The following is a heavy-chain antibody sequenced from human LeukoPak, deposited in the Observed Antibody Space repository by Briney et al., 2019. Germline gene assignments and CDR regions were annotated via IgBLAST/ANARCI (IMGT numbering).Heavy chain of an antibody. Sequence: ASVRVSCKVSGYTLTELSMHWVRQAPGKGLEWMGGFDPEDGETIYAQKFKGRVTMTEDTSTDTAYMELSSLRSEDTAVYYCATDRSLGGDFDYWGQGTLVTVSS. CDR3: ATDRSLGGDFDY. V-gene: IGHV1-24*01. J-gene: IGHJ4*02. CDR1: GYTLTELS. D-gene: IGHD4-17*01. CDR2: FDPEDGET.